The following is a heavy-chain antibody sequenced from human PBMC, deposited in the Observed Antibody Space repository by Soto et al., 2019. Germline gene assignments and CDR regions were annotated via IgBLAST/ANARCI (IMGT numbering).Heavy chain of an antibody. Sequence: QVQLQESGPGLVKPSGTLSLTCAVSGGSISSSNWWSWVRQPPGKGLEWIGEIYHSGSTNYNPSLNSRVTISADKSQNQCSLKLGSVHAADTAVYYCASDLGVVVVPATPTYGMDVWGQGTTVTVSS. CDR1: GGSISSSNW. J-gene: IGHJ6*02. D-gene: IGHD2-2*01. V-gene: IGHV4-4*02. CDR3: ASDLGVVVVPATPTYGMDV. CDR2: IYHSGST.